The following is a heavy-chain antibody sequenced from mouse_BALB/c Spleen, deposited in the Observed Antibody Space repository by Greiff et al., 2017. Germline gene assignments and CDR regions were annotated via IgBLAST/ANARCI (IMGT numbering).Heavy chain of an antibody. CDR2: IHPSDGDT. V-gene: IGHV1-74*01. CDR3: AYYYGSSYGFAY. Sequence: VQLQQPGAELARPGASVKLSCKASGYSFTSYWMNWVKQRPGQGLEWIGMIHPSDGDTRLNQKFKDKATLTVDKSSSTAYMQLSSPTSEDSAVYYCAYYYGSSYGFAYGGQGTLVTVSA. D-gene: IGHD1-1*01. CDR1: GYSFTSYW. J-gene: IGHJ3*01.